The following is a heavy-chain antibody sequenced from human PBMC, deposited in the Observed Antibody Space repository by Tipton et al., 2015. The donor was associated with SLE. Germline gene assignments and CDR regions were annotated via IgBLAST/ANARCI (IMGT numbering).Heavy chain of an antibody. CDR2: AYTTGSP. V-gene: IGHV4-61*02. Sequence: TLSLTCTVSGGSITGSSYFWGWIRQSPGKGLEWIGRAYTTGSPYYNPSLESRVAISMDTSKNQFSLKLTAVTAADTAVYYGARTLDALDIWGQGTMVTVSS. CDR1: GGSITGSSYF. CDR3: ARTLDALDI. J-gene: IGHJ3*02.